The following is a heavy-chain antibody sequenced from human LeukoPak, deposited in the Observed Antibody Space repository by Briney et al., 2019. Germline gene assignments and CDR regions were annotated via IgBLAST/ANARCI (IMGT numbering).Heavy chain of an antibody. CDR1: GGSFSGYY. Sequence: SETLSLTCAVYGGSFSGYYWSWIRQPPGKGLEWIGEINHSGSTNYNPSLKSRVTISVDTSKNQFSLKLSSVTAADTAVCYCAGMNMDTAMVYYYGMDVWGQGTTVTVSS. D-gene: IGHD5-18*01. J-gene: IGHJ6*02. CDR2: INHSGST. V-gene: IGHV4-34*01. CDR3: AGMNMDTAMVYYYGMDV.